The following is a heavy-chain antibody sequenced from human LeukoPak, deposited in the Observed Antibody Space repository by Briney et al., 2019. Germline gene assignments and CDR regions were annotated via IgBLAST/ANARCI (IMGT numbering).Heavy chain of an antibody. CDR3: AKQGGSTMVYCMDV. CDR2: ISGSGGST. CDR1: GFTFSSYA. Sequence: PGGSLRLSCAASGFTFSSYAMSWVRQAPGKGLEWVSAISGSGGSTYYADSVKGRFTISRDNSKNTLYLQMNSLRAEDTAAYYCAKQGGSTMVYCMDVWGKGTTVTVSS. V-gene: IGHV3-23*01. D-gene: IGHD4/OR15-4a*01. J-gene: IGHJ6*03.